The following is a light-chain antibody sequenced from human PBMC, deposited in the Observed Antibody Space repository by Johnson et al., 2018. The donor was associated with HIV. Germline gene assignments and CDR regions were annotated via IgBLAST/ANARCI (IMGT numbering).Light chain of an antibody. CDR1: SSNIGRNY. J-gene: IGLJ1*01. CDR3: GTWDSSLSAYV. Sequence: SILTQPPSVSAAPGQKVTISCSGSSSNIGRNYVSWYQQLPGTAPKLLIFDNNKRPSGIPDRFSASKSGTSATLGITRLQTGDEADYYCGTWDSSLSAYVFGTGTKVTVL. CDR2: DNN. V-gene: IGLV1-51*01.